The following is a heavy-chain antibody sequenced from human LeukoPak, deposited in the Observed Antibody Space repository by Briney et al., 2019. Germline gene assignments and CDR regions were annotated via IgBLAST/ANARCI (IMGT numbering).Heavy chain of an antibody. J-gene: IGHJ4*02. Sequence: GGSLRLSCTASGFTFSGHWIHWVGQAPGMGLVWVSRINEHGTDSMYAESVKGRFTISRDNAKNTVYLQMNSLRAEDTAVYYCVRDETLWTLDWWGQGTLVSVSS. CDR2: INEHGTDS. CDR3: VRDETLWTLDW. D-gene: IGHD3-9*01. CDR1: GFTFSGHW. V-gene: IGHV3-74*03.